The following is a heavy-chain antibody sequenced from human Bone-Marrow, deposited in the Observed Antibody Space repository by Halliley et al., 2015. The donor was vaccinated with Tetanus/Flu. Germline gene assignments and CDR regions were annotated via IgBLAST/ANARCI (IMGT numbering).Heavy chain of an antibody. V-gene: IGHV1-69*04. CDR3: AIERGVGGPKPDYFDY. J-gene: IGHJ4*02. CDR2: IVPILDFP. Sequence: IVPILDFPPYAQRFQGRVTITADKSTTTAYMDLSSLTSEDTAVYYCAIERGVGGPKPDYFDYWGQGTQVTVSS. D-gene: IGHD3-10*01.